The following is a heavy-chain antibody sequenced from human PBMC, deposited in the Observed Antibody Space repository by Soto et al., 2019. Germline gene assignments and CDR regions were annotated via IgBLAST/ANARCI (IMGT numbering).Heavy chain of an antibody. CDR3: ARGTIAAGPFVDY. D-gene: IGHD6-13*01. J-gene: IGHJ4*02. Sequence: QVQLVESGGGVVQPGRSLRLSCAASGFTFSSYGMHWVRQAPGKGLEWVAVISYDGSNKYYADSVKGRFTISRDNSKNTLYLQMNSLRAEDTAVYYCARGTIAAGPFVDYWGQGTLVTVSS. V-gene: IGHV3-30*03. CDR1: GFTFSSYG. CDR2: ISYDGSNK.